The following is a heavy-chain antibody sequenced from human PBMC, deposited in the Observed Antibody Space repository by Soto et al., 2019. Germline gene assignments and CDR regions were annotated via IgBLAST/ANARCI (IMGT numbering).Heavy chain of an antibody. CDR2: INPDGSEQ. Sequence: EVQLVESGGGLVQPGGSLRLSCVASFSSYWMTWVRQAPGKGLEWVANINPDGSEQYYVDSVKVRFTISRDNTKNSLDLQMNSLRAEDTAVYYCARADRPYAESAYWGQGTLVTVSS. CDR3: ARADRPYAESAY. D-gene: IGHD3-3*01. V-gene: IGHV3-7*04. CDR1: FSSYW. J-gene: IGHJ4*02.